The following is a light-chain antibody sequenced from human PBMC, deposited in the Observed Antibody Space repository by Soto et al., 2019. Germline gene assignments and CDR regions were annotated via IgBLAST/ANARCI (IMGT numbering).Light chain of an antibody. CDR3: SSYTSSSTYV. CDR1: SSDVGGYNY. V-gene: IGLV2-14*01. CDR2: DVS. J-gene: IGLJ1*01. Sequence: QSVLTQPASVSGSPGQSITVSCTGTSSDVGGYNYVSSYQQHPGKAPKLMIYDVSNRPSGVSNRFSGSKSGNTASLTISGLQAEDEADYYCSSYTSSSTYVFGTGTKSPS.